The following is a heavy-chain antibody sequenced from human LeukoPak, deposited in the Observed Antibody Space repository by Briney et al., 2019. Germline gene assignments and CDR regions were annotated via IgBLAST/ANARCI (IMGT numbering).Heavy chain of an antibody. CDR3: ARDDPENYDSSGYYQY. CDR2: IYSGGST. J-gene: IGHJ4*02. CDR1: GFTVSSNY. D-gene: IGHD3-22*01. V-gene: IGHV3-53*01. Sequence: QSGGSLRLSCAASGFTVSSNYMSWVRQAPGKGLEWVSVIYSGGSTYYADSVKGRFTISRDNSKNTLYLQMNSLRAEDTAVYYCARDDPENYDSSGYYQYWGQGTLVTVSS.